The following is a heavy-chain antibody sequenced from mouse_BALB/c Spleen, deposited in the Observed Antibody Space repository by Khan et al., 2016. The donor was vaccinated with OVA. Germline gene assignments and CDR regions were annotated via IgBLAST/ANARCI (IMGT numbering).Heavy chain of an antibody. CDR3: AKGLWSHFFAVDY. Sequence: QVQLKESGPGLVQPSQSLSITCTVSGFSLTSYGVHWVRQSPGKGLEWLGVIWSGGSTDYNSLLESRLSISKDNSKSQVFLKMNSLQTADTAMYYCAKGLWSHFFAVDYWGQGTSVTVSS. CDR2: IWSGGST. D-gene: IGHD1-1*02. V-gene: IGHV2-4-1*01. CDR1: GFSLTSYG. J-gene: IGHJ4*01.